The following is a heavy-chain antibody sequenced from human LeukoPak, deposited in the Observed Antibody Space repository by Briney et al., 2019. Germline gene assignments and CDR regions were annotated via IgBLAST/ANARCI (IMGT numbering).Heavy chain of an antibody. D-gene: IGHD3-3*01. CDR1: GGSFSGYY. CDR3: ARGRRYYDFWSGYQPFDAFDI. J-gene: IGHJ3*02. V-gene: IGHV4-34*01. CDR2: INHSGST. Sequence: SETLSLTCAVYGGSFSGYYWSWIRQPPGKGLEWIGEINHSGSTNYNPSLKSRVTISVDTSKNQFSLKLSSVTAADTAVYYCARGRRYYDFWSGYQPFDAFDIWGQGTMVTVSS.